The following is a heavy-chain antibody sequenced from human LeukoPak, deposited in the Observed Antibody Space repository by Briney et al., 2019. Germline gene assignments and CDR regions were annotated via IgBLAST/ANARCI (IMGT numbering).Heavy chain of an antibody. V-gene: IGHV4-4*07. J-gene: IGHJ3*02. D-gene: IGHD2-21*01. CDR3: AKIYSGVFDI. CDR2: IYTSGSS. CDR1: GGSNSSSY. Sequence: PSETLSLTCTVSGGSNSSSYWSWIRQPAGKGLEWIGRIYTSGSSNYNPSLKSRVTMSVDTSKNQFSLKLNSVTAADTAVYYCAKIYSGVFDIGGKGTRVPFFS.